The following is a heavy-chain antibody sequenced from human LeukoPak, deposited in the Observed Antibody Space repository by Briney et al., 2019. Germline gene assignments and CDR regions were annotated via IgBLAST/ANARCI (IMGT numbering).Heavy chain of an antibody. CDR1: ADPISSSRYY. Sequence: SETLSLTCTVSADPISSSRYYWGWIRQPPGKGLAWIGSIHYSGRTYYTPSLKSRVTMSVDTSKNQFSLMLDSLTATDTAVYYCARSSDLRDFDYWGQGTLVTVSS. D-gene: IGHD4-17*01. CDR2: IHYSGRT. CDR3: ARSSDLRDFDY. V-gene: IGHV4-39*01. J-gene: IGHJ4*02.